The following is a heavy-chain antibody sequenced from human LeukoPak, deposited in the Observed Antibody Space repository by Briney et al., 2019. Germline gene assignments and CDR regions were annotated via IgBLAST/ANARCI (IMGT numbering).Heavy chain of an antibody. CDR3: ARIDPFDFQFDY. D-gene: IGHD3-9*01. V-gene: IGHV1-24*01. Sequence: GASVKVSSKVSGYTLTELSMHWVRQAPGKGLEWMGGFDPEDGETIYAQKFQGRVTMTEDTSTDTAYMELRSLRSDDTAVYYCARIDPFDFQFDYWGQGTLVTVSS. J-gene: IGHJ4*02. CDR2: FDPEDGET. CDR1: GYTLTELS.